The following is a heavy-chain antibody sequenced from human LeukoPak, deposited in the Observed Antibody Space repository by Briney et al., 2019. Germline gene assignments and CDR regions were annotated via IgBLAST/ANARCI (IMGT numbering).Heavy chain of an antibody. V-gene: IGHV3-7*01. CDR1: GFTFTDYW. J-gene: IGHJ4*02. CDR3: ARGRGSWYGVYFDY. D-gene: IGHD6-13*01. CDR2: IKRDGSEK. Sequence: GGSLRLSCAASGFTFTDYWMSWVRQAPGKGLEWVTNIKRDGSEKYYVDSVKGRFTISRDNAKNSLYLQMNSLRTEDTAVYYCARGRGSWYGVYFDYWGQGTLVTVSS.